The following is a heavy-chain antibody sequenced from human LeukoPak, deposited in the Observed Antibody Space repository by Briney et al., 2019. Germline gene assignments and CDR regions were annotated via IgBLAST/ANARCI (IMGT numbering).Heavy chain of an antibody. D-gene: IGHD3-22*01. CDR2: MNPNSSNT. CDR1: GYTFTTYD. J-gene: IGHJ4*02. V-gene: IGHV1-8*01. Sequence: ASVKGSCKASGYTFTTYDINWVRQATGQGREWMGWMNPNSSNTGYAQKFQGRVTMTRNTSISTAYMELSSLRSEDTAVYYCARGGSITMNYWGQGTLVTVSS. CDR3: ARGGSITMNY.